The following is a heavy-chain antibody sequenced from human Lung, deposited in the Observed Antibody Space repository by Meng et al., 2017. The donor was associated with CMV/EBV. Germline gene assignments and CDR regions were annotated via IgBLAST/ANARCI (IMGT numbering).Heavy chain of an antibody. Sequence: HGRLMGAGPGPGEPLGTRALTGQCSCGPIASSVWGWVPQAAGKGMEVGWRNLTSGTTIYNPSLKSRLTLSLDTSKNQFSLKLNSVTAADTAVYYCARAEADTGNFDYWGQGTLVTVSS. CDR1: CGPIASSV. V-gene: IGHV4-4*07. CDR2: NLTSGTT. D-gene: IGHD6-19*01. CDR3: ARAEADTGNFDY. J-gene: IGHJ4*02.